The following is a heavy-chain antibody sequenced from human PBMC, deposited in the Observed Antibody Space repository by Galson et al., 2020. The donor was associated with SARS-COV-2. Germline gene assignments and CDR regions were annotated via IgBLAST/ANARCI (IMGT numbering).Heavy chain of an antibody. V-gene: IGHV2-70*01. J-gene: IGHJ6*02. D-gene: IGHD1-26*01. CDR3: ARIPVGGSYYGCYYYGMDV. Sequence: SGPTLVKPTQTLTLTCTFSGFSLSTSGMCVSWIRQPPGKALEWLALIDWDDDKYYSTSLKTRLTISKDTSKNQVVLTMTNMDPVDTATYYCARIPVGGSYYGCYYYGMDVWGQGTTVTVSS. CDR2: IDWDDDK. CDR1: GFSLSTSGMC.